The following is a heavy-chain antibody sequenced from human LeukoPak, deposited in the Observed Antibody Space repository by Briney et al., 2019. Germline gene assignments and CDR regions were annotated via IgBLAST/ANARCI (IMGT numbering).Heavy chain of an antibody. J-gene: IGHJ6*02. CDR1: GYTLTELS. V-gene: IGHV1-24*01. CDR2: FDPEDGET. CDR3: ATVPNPGRDYYYGMDV. Sequence: ASVTVSCKVSGYTLTELSMHWVRQTPGKGGEGMGGFDPEDGETIYAQKFQGRVTMTEDTSTDTAYMELSSLRSEDTAVYYCATVPNPGRDYYYGMDVWGQGTTVTVSS. D-gene: IGHD1-1*01.